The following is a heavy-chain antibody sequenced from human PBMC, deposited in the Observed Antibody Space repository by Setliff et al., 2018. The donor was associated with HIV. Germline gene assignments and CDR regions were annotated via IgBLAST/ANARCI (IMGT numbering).Heavy chain of an antibody. CDR2: ISSTGSII. J-gene: IGHJ3*02. V-gene: IGHV3-48*01. Sequence: PGGSLRLSCAASGFIFSGSNMNWVRQAPGKGLEWVSHISSTGSIIYYADSVKGRFTISRDNAKNSLYLQMNSLRAEDTAVYYCARGSSGGLITIFGVVTSNDAFDIWGQGTMVTVSS. CDR3: ARGSSGGLITIFGVVTSNDAFDI. D-gene: IGHD3-3*01. CDR1: GFIFSGSN.